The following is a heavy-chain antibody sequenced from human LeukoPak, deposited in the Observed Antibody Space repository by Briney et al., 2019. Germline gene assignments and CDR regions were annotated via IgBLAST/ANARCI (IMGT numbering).Heavy chain of an antibody. CDR3: ARDFGTTGWHTFDY. CDR1: GDSVPSKNGA. CDR2: TYYRSKWYN. D-gene: IGHD6-19*01. J-gene: IGHJ4*02. Sequence: SQTLSLTCGVSGDSVPSKNGAWNWIRQSPSRGLEWLGRTYYRSKWYNDYAESMEGRMTISQDTSKNQYSLHLNSVTPDDTAVYYCARDFGTTGWHTFDYWGQGTLVTVSS. V-gene: IGHV6-1*01.